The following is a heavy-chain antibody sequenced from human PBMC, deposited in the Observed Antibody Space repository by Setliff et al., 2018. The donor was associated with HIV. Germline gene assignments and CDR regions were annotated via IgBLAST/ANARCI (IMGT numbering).Heavy chain of an antibody. CDR3: AKRASYSFQI. D-gene: IGHD2-21*01. CDR1: GGSISSGSYF. J-gene: IGHJ3*02. Sequence: SETLSLTCTVSGGSISSGSYFWNWIRQPAGKGLEWIGRIYTSGTTNFNPSLKSRVTISRDPSKNQFSLNLNSVTAADTAIYYCAKRASYSFQIWGRGTMVTV. CDR2: IYTSGTT. V-gene: IGHV4-61*02.